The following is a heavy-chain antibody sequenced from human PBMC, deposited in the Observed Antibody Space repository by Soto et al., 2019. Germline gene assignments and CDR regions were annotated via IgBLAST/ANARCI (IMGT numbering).Heavy chain of an antibody. CDR3: GSSASPDAY. CDR2: INSGRTSV. D-gene: IGHD3-22*01. J-gene: IGHJ4*02. CDR1: GFIFNSYS. V-gene: IGHV3-48*01. Sequence: EVQLVESGGGLVQPGGSLRLSCVASGFIFNSYSMNWVRQAPGKGLEWISYINSGRTSVFYADSVKGRFTIFRDNAKNSLYLQMNSLRAEDTAVYYRGSSASPDAYWGQGTLGTVSA.